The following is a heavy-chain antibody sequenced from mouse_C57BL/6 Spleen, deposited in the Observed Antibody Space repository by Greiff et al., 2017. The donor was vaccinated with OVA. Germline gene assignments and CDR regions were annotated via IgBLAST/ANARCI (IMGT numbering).Heavy chain of an antibody. CDR3: ARPVYYGYDGNFDY. D-gene: IGHD2-2*01. CDR2: IYPGDGDT. Sequence: QVQLQQSGPELVKPGASVKISCKASGYAFSSSWMNWVKQRPGKGLEWIGRIYPGDGDTNYNGKFKGKATLTADKSSSTAYMQRSSLTSEDSAVXFCARPVYYGYDGNFDYWGQGTTLTVSS. J-gene: IGHJ2*01. V-gene: IGHV1-82*01. CDR1: GYAFSSSW.